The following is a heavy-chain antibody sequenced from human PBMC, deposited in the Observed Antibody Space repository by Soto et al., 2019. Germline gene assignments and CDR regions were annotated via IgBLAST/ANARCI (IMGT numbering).Heavy chain of an antibody. D-gene: IGHD3-22*01. CDR2: ITTSGSNI. J-gene: IGHJ4*02. CDR3: AREKYDGSGPDY. Sequence: EVQLVESGGGLVQPGGSLRLSCAASGFTFNSYNMNWVRQAPGKGLEWISYITTSGSNIYYADSVKGRFTTSRDNAKKSLYLQINSLRAEDTAVYYCAREKYDGSGPDYWGQGTLVTVSS. V-gene: IGHV3-48*01. CDR1: GFTFNSYN.